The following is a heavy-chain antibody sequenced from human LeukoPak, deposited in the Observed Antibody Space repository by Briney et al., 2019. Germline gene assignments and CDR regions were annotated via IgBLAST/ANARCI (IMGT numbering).Heavy chain of an antibody. V-gene: IGHV3-7*01. J-gene: IGHJ3*02. CDR1: GFTFSSYW. CDR3: ARLVVVPAATSKAAAAFDI. D-gene: IGHD2-2*01. CDR2: IKQDGSEK. Sequence: PGGSLRLSCAASGFTFSSYWMSWVRQAPGKGLEWVANIKQDGSEKYYVDSVKGRFTISRDNAKNSLYLQMNSLRAEDTAVYYCARLVVVPAATSKAAAAFDIWGQGTMVTVSS.